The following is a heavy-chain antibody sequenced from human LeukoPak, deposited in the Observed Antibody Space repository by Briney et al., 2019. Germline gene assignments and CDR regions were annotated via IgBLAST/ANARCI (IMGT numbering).Heavy chain of an antibody. J-gene: IGHJ4*02. CDR3: ARDLGGVVPTAMYTDY. V-gene: IGHV1-18*01. CDR1: GYTFTSYG. Sequence: ASVTVSCKASGYTFTSYGVSWVRQAPGQGLEWMGWISGYNGNTNYAQKLQGRVTMTTDTSTSTAYMELRSLRSDDTAVYYCARDLGGVVPTAMYTDYWGQGTLVTVSS. D-gene: IGHD2-2*01. CDR2: ISGYNGNT.